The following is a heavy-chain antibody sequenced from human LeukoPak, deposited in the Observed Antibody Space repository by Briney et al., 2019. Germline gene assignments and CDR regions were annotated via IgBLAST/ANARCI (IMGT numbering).Heavy chain of an antibody. CDR3: ARAHYYGSGSYNWFDP. CDR2: IIPIFGTA. V-gene: IGHV1-69*13. D-gene: IGHD3-10*01. Sequence: SVKVSCKASGGTFSSYGISWVRQAPGQGLEWMGGIIPIFGTANYAQKFQDRVTITADESTSTAYMELSSLRSEDTAVYYCARAHYYGSGSYNWFDPWGREPWSPSPQ. CDR1: GGTFSSYG. J-gene: IGHJ5*02.